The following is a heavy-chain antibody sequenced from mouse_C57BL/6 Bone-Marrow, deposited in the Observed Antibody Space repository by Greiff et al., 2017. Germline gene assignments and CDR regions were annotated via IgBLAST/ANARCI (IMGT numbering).Heavy chain of an antibody. CDR3: ANSPYYYGSRWYFDV. CDR2: IDPEDGET. Sequence: EVQLQESGAELVKPGASVKLSCTASGFNIKDYYMHWVKQRTEQGLEWIGRIDPEDGETKYAPKFPGKATITADTSSNTAYLQLSSLTSEDPAVYYCANSPYYYGSRWYFDVWGTGTTVTVSS. J-gene: IGHJ1*03. V-gene: IGHV14-2*01. D-gene: IGHD1-1*01. CDR1: GFNIKDYY.